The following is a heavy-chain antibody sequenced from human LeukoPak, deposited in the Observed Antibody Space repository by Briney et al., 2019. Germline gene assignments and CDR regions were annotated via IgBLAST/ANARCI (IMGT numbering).Heavy chain of an antibody. CDR1: GGSISSSSYY. D-gene: IGHD6-19*01. CDR3: ARDEYSSGWGYYYGMDV. J-gene: IGHJ6*02. V-gene: IGHV4-39*07. CDR2: IYYSGNT. Sequence: SETLSLTCSVSGGSISSSSYYWGWIRQPPGKGLEWIGSIYYSGNTYYNPSLKSRVTISVDTSKNQFSLKLSSVTAADTAVYYCARDEYSSGWGYYYGMDVWGQGTTVTVSS.